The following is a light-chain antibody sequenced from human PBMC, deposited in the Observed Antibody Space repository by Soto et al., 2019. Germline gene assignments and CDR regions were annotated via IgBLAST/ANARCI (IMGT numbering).Light chain of an antibody. V-gene: IGKV1-39*01. CDR3: QQSYSTPYT. Sequence: DIQMTQSPSSLSASVGDRVTITCRARQRISSYLNWYQQKPGKAPKLLIYAASRLQSVVPSRFSGSGSGTDFTLTISSLQPEDFATYYCQQSYSTPYTFGQGTKLEIK. J-gene: IGKJ2*01. CDR1: QRISSY. CDR2: AAS.